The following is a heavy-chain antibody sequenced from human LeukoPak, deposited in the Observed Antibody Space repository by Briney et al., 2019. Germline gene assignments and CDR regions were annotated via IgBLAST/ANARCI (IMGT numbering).Heavy chain of an antibody. V-gene: IGHV1-2*02. CDR2: INPNSGGT. J-gene: IGHJ6*02. CDR3: ALGLNGMDV. D-gene: IGHD7-27*01. Sequence: ASVKVSCKASGYTFSGYYIHWVRQAPGQGLEWIGWINPNSGGTKYAQNFQGRVTMTRNICISTAYMELSSLRSEDTAVYYCALGLNGMDVWGQGTTVTVSS. CDR1: GYTFSGYY.